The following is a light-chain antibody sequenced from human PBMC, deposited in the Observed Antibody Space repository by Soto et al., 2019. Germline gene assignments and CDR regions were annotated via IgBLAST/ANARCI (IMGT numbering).Light chain of an antibody. V-gene: IGKV3-11*01. Sequence: EIVLTQSPATLSLSPVGRATLSGRASQNVSSYLAWYQQKPGQAPRLLIYDASNRAIGIPARFSGSGSGTDFTLTISSLQPEDFAVYFCQQRSNWPRLTFGGGTKVDI. J-gene: IGKJ4*01. CDR3: QQRSNWPRLT. CDR2: DAS. CDR1: QNVSSY.